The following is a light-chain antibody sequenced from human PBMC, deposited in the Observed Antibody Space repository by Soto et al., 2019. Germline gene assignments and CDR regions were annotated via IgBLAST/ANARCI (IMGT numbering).Light chain of an antibody. Sequence: IELTQSPSTLSVFVGDRVTLTCRASQSLNSRLACYQQRPGKAPKLLIYDASTLESGVPSRFSGSGSGTEFTLTISSLQPDDFATFYCQHYDSHSPTFGQGTKVDIK. CDR3: QHYDSHSPT. CDR2: DAS. V-gene: IGKV1-5*01. J-gene: IGKJ1*01. CDR1: QSLNSR.